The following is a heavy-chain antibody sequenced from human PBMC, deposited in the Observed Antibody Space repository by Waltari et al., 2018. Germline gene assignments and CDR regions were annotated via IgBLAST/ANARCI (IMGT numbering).Heavy chain of an antibody. CDR1: GGSISSYY. J-gene: IGHJ3*02. Sequence: QVQLQESGPGLVKSSATLSLTCTVSGGSISSYYWCWIRQLPGKGLEWIWYIYYSESTNYNPSLKSRVTISVDTSKNQFSRKLSSVTAADTAVYYCASSIQSDAFDIWGQGTMVTVSS. CDR3: ASSIQSDAFDI. V-gene: IGHV4-59*08. CDR2: IYYSEST.